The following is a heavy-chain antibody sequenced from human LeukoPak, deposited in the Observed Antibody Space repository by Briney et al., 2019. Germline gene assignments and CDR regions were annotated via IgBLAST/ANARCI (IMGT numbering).Heavy chain of an antibody. CDR3: AGPIYEAVEQ. CDR2: INHSGST. Sequence: SETLSLTCAVYGGSFSGYYWSWIRQPPGKGLEWIGEINHSGSTNYNPSLKSRVTISVDTSKNQFSLKLSSVTAADTAVYYCAGPIYEAVEQWGQGTLVTVSS. J-gene: IGHJ4*02. CDR1: GGSFSGYY. V-gene: IGHV4-34*01. D-gene: IGHD3-3*01.